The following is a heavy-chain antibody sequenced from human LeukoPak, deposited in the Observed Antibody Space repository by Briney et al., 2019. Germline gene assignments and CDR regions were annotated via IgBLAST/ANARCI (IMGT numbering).Heavy chain of an antibody. CDR1: GFTLDDYG. J-gene: IGHJ4*02. CDR2: INWNGGST. CDR3: ARYMVRELAGPIDY. Sequence: GGPLRLSCAASGFTLDDYGMSWVRHATGKGMEWVSGINWNGGSTKYADYVKGRFSICRDSEDNSLYLQMSSLRGEDTALYHCARYMVRELAGPIDYWGQGTRVTVSS. D-gene: IGHD3-10*01. V-gene: IGHV3-20*01.